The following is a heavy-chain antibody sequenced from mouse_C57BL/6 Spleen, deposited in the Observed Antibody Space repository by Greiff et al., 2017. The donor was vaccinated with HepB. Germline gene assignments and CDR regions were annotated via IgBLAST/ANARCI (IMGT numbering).Heavy chain of an antibody. CDR3: ARFLIYYGIYYAMDY. CDR1: GYTFTDYY. J-gene: IGHJ4*01. V-gene: IGHV1-26*01. CDR2: INPNNGGT. Sequence: VQLQQSGPELVKPGASVKISCKASGYTFTDYYMNWVKQSHGKSLEWIGDINPNNGGTSYNQKFKGKATLTVDKSSSTAYMELRSLTSEDSAVYYCARFLIYYGIYYAMDYWGQGTSVTVSS. D-gene: IGHD2-1*01.